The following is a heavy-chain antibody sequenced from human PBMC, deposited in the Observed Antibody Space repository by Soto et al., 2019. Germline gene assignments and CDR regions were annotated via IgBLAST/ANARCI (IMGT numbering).Heavy chain of an antibody. J-gene: IGHJ3*02. D-gene: IGHD2-2*01. V-gene: IGHV2-5*02. Sequence: KSGPTLVNPTQTLTLTCTFSGFSLSTSGVGVGWIRQPPGKALEWLALIYWDDDKRYSPSLKSRLTITKDTSKNQVVLTMTNMDPVDTATYYCAHSDSIVVVPAATAEKDDAFDIWGQGTMVTVSS. CDR1: GFSLSTSGVG. CDR2: IYWDDDK. CDR3: AHSDSIVVVPAATAEKDDAFDI.